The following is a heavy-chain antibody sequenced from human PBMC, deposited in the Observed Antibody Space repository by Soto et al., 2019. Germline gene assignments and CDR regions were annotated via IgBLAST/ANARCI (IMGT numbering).Heavy chain of an antibody. CDR1: GGSISISSYY. V-gene: IGHV4-39*01. CDR3: ARRSFWSGYYQYQYYGMDV. Sequence: SETLSITCTFSGGSISISSYYWGWIRQPPGKGLEWIGSIYYSGSTYYNPSLKSRVTISVDTSKNQFSLKLSSVTAADTAVYYCARRSFWSGYYQYQYYGMDVWAPGTTVTSP. J-gene: IGHJ6*02. CDR2: IYYSGST. D-gene: IGHD3-3*01.